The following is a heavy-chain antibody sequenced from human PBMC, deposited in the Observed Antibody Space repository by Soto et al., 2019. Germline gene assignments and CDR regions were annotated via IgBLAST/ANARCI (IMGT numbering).Heavy chain of an antibody. CDR1: GYTFTIYG. D-gene: IGHD5-12*01. V-gene: IGHV1-18*01. J-gene: IGHJ6*02. CDR2: ISPDNGNT. CDR3: ARALGYSGYAGMDV. Sequence: GASVKVSCKASGYTFTIYGINWLRQAPGQGLEWMGWISPDNGNTNYAQKLQGRVTMTTDTSTSTAYMELRSLRSDDTAVYYCARALGYSGYAGMDVWGQGTTVTVSS.